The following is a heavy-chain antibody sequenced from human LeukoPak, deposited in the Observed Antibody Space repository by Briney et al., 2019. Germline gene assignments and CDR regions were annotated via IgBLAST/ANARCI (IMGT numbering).Heavy chain of an antibody. CDR1: GGSFSGYY. CDR3: ARDLLGWLPFNTYYYYGMDV. D-gene: IGHD5-24*01. CDR2: INHSGST. Sequence: PSETLSLTCAVYGGSFSGYYWSWIRQPPGKGLEWIGEINHSGSTNYNPSLKSRVTISVDTSKNQFSLKLSSVTAADTAVYYCARDLLGWLPFNTYYYYGMDVWGQGTTVTVSS. J-gene: IGHJ6*02. V-gene: IGHV4-34*01.